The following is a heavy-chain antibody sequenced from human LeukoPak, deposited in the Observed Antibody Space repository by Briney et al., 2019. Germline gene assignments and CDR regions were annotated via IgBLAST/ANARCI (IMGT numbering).Heavy chain of an antibody. CDR2: ISSCSNI. J-gene: IGHJ4*02. CDR1: GFTFSSYS. Sequence: GGSLRLSCAASGFTFSSYSMNWVRQAPGKGLEWVSSISSCSNIYYADSVKGRFAISRDNAKNSLYLQMNSLRAEDTAVYYCARGAGYCSSTSCHLWSDYWGQGTLVTVSS. CDR3: ARGAGYCSSTSCHLWSDY. V-gene: IGHV3-21*06. D-gene: IGHD2-2*01.